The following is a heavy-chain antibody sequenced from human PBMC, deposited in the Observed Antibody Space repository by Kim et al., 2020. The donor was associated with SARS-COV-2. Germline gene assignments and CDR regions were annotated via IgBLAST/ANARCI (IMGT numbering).Heavy chain of an antibody. CDR1: GFTFSSYW. V-gene: IGHV3-74*01. CDR3: ARDFSNSYPL. CDR2: IKSDGSIT. J-gene: IGHJ4*02. D-gene: IGHD2-2*01. Sequence: GGSLRLSCAASGFTFSSYWMHWVRQAPGKGLVWVSRIKSDGSITNYADSVKGRFTISRDNSKNTLYLQMNSLRAEDAAVYFCARDFSNSYPLWGQGTLVTVSS.